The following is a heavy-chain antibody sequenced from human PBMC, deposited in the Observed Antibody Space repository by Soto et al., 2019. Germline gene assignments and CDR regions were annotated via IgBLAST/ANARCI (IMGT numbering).Heavy chain of an antibody. CDR2: ISGSGGST. V-gene: IGHV3-23*01. CDR3: AKGFTISVNWFDP. Sequence: WGSLRLSCAASGFTFSSHAMSWVRQAPGKGLEWVSAISGSGGSTYYADSVKGRFTISRDNSKNTLYLQMNGLRAEDTAVYYCAKGFTISVNWFDPWGQGTLVTVSS. J-gene: IGHJ5*02. CDR1: GFTFSSHA. D-gene: IGHD3-3*01.